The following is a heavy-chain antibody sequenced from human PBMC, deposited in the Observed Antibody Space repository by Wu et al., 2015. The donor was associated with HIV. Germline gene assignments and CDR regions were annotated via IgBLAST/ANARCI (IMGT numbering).Heavy chain of an antibody. CDR3: ARGWPWYDTSGYRVDP. CDR1: GYTFTNYD. J-gene: IGHJ5*02. CDR2: MNPKSGNT. V-gene: IGHV1-8*01. D-gene: IGHD3-22*01. Sequence: QVQLVQSGAEVKKPGASVKVSCKTSGYTFTNYDINWVRQATGQGLEWMGWMNPKSGNTGYAQKFQGRVTMTRNTSINTAYMEVSSLRSEDTAIYYCARGWPWYDTSGYRVDPWGQGTLGHRLL.